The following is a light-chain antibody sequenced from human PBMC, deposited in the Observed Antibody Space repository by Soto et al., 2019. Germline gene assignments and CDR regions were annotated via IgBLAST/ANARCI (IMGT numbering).Light chain of an antibody. CDR1: SSDVGGYNY. V-gene: IGLV2-8*01. J-gene: IGLJ1*01. CDR2: EVS. Sequence: QSVLTQPPSASGSPGQSVTISCTGTSSDVGGYNYVSWYQQHPGKAPKLMIYEVSKRPSGVPDRFSDSKSGNTASLTVSGLQPEDEAYYYCSYYAVSNNFPYVFGTGTKVPVL. CDR3: SYYAVSNNFPYV.